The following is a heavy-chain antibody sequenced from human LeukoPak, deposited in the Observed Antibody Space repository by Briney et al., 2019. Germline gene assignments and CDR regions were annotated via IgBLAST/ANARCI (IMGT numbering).Heavy chain of an antibody. V-gene: IGHV4-39*07. CDR3: ARETSYYYYYYMDV. CDR1: GGSISSYSYY. Sequence: KASETLSLTCTVSGGSISSYSYYWGWIRQPPGKGLEWIGSIYYSGSTYYNPSLKSRVTISVDTSKNQFSLKLSSVTAADTAVYYCARETSYYYYYYMDVWGKGTTVTVSS. CDR2: IYYSGST. J-gene: IGHJ6*03.